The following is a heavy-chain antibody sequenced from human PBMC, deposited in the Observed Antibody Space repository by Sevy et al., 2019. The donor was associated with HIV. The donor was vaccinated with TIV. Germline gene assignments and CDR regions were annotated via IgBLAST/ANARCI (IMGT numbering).Heavy chain of an antibody. V-gene: IGHV3-23*01. J-gene: IGHJ4*02. CDR2: VSISGPNT. CDR1: GFTFSNYA. D-gene: IGHD6-19*01. Sequence: GGSLRLSCAASGFTFSNYAMSWVRQAPGKGLEWVSSVSISGPNTYYADSVKGRFTISRDNSKNTTYLQMNSLRAEDTAVYYCAKEWTQLSDWYGELDYWGQGSLVTVSS. CDR3: AKEWTQLSDWYGELDY.